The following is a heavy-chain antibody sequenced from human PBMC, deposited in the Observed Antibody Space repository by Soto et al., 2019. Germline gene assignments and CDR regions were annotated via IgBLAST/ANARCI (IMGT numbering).Heavy chain of an antibody. Sequence: SETLSLTCAVYGGSFSGYYCSWIRQPPGKGLEWIGEINHSGSTNYNPSLKSRVTISVDTSKNQFSPKLSSVTAADTAVYYCARGKYYYDSSGYYLPVYFDYWGQGTLVTVSS. D-gene: IGHD3-22*01. CDR1: GGSFSGYY. V-gene: IGHV4-34*01. CDR3: ARGKYYYDSSGYYLPVYFDY. J-gene: IGHJ4*02. CDR2: INHSGST.